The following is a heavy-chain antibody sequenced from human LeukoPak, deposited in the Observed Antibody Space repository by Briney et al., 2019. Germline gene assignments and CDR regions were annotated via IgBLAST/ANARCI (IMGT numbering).Heavy chain of an antibody. D-gene: IGHD3-22*01. Sequence: SETLSLTCTVSGGSISSYYWSWIRQPPGKGLEWIGYIYYSGSTNYNPSLKSRVTISVDTSKNQFSLKLSSVTAADTAVYYCAREVTGYYDSSGPDAFDIWGQGTMVTVSS. J-gene: IGHJ3*02. CDR1: GGSISSYY. CDR3: AREVTGYYDSSGPDAFDI. CDR2: IYYSGST. V-gene: IGHV4-59*12.